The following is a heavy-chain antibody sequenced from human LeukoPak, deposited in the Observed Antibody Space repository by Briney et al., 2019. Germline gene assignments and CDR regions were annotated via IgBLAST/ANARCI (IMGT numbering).Heavy chain of an antibody. J-gene: IGHJ4*02. CDR2: IWYDGSNK. CDR1: GFTFSSYG. V-gene: IGHV3-33*01. D-gene: IGHD5-12*01. CDR3: ARDADDSGYDYTPSYYDY. Sequence: GGSLRLSCAASGFTFSSYGMHWVRQAPGKGLEWVAVIWYDGSNKYYADSVKGRFTISRDNSKNTLYLQMNSLRAEDTAVYYCARDADDSGYDYTPSYYDYWGQGTLVTVSS.